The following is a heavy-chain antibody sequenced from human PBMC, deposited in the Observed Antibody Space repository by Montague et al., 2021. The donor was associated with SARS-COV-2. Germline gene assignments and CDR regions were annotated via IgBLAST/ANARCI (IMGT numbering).Heavy chain of an antibody. CDR2: INHSGST. Sequence: SETLSLTCAVYGGSFSGHYWSWIRQPPGKGLEWIGEINHSGSTNYNPSXKSRVTISVDTSKNQFSLKLSSVTAADTAVYYCERGGGYSYGGIDYWGQGTLVTVSS. D-gene: IGHD5-18*01. CDR1: GGSFSGHY. CDR3: ERGGGYSYGGIDY. J-gene: IGHJ4*02. V-gene: IGHV4-34*01.